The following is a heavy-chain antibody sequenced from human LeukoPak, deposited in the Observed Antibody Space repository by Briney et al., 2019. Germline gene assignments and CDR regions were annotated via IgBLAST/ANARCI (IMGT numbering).Heavy chain of an antibody. J-gene: IGHJ4*02. CDR2: ISSSSSYI. Sequence: GGSLRLSCAVSGFTFSSYWMSWVRQAPGKGLEWVSSISSSSSYIYYADSVKGRFTISRDNAKNSLYLQMNSLRAEDTAVYYCARGPSGRFLGNEYYFDYWGQGTLVTVSS. D-gene: IGHD3-3*01. V-gene: IGHV3-21*04. CDR3: ARGPSGRFLGNEYYFDY. CDR1: GFTFSSYW.